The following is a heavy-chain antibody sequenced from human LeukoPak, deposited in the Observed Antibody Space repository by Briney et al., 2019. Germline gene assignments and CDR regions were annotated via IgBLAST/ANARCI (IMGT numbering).Heavy chain of an antibody. V-gene: IGHV3-21*01. CDR3: ARERYSGSYPDY. CDR2: ISSSSSYI. J-gene: IGHJ4*02. CDR1: GFTFSSYS. D-gene: IGHD1-26*01. Sequence: GGSLRLSCAASGFTFSSYSMNWVRQAPGKGLEWVSSISSSSSYIYYADSVKGRFTISRDKAKNSLYLQMNSLRAEDTAVYYCARERYSGSYPDYWGQGTLVTVSS.